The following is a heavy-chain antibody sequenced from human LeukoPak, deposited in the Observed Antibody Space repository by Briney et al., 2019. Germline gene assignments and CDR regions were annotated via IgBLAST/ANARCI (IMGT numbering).Heavy chain of an antibody. CDR3: ARARGYSYGHLPFRY. D-gene: IGHD5-18*01. CDR1: GGSFSGYY. V-gene: IGHV4-34*01. CDR2: INHSGST. Sequence: SETLSLTCAVYGGSFSGYYWSWIRQPPGKGLEWIGEINHSGSTNYNPSLKSRVTISEDTSKNQFSLKLSSVTAADTAVYYCARARGYSYGHLPFRYWGQGTLVTVSS. J-gene: IGHJ4*02.